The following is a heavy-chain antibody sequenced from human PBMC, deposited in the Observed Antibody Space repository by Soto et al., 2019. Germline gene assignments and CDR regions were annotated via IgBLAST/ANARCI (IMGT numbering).Heavy chain of an antibody. D-gene: IGHD4-17*01. J-gene: IGHJ6*02. CDR3: TTDSPHDYGDYYRYYYYGMDV. CDR1: GFTFSNAW. CDR2: IKSKTDGGTT. Sequence: GGSLRLSCAASGFTFSNAWMSWVRQAPGKGLEWVGRIKSKTDGGTTDYAAPVKGRFTISRDDSKNTLYLQMNSLKTEDTAVYYCTTDSPHDYGDYYRYYYYGMDVWGQGTTVTVSS. V-gene: IGHV3-15*01.